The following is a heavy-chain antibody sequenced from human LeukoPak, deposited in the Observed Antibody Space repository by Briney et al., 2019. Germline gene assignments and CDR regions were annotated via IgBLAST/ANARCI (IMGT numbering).Heavy chain of an antibody. CDR3: AGFRWVVGTRAFDV. J-gene: IGHJ3*01. CDR1: GGSFSGYY. CDR2: INHSGST. V-gene: IGHV4-34*01. Sequence: SETLSLTCAVYGGSFSGYYWSWIRQPPGKGLEWIGEINHSGSTNYNPSLKSRVTISVDTSKNQFSLKLSSVTAADTAVYFCAGFRWVVGTRAFDVWGRGTMVTVSS. D-gene: IGHD1-14*01.